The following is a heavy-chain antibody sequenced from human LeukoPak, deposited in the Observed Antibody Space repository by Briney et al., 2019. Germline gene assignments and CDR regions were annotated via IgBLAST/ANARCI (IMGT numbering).Heavy chain of an antibody. CDR1: GFTFSSYA. CDR3: ARDQGY. Sequence: PGGSLRLSCAASGFTFSSYAMHWVRQAPGKGLEWVAVISSSGNKKYYADSVKGRFTVSRDNSKNTLYLQMNSLRAEDTAGYYCARDQGYWGQGTLVTVSS. J-gene: IGHJ4*02. V-gene: IGHV3-30*04. CDR2: ISSSGNKK.